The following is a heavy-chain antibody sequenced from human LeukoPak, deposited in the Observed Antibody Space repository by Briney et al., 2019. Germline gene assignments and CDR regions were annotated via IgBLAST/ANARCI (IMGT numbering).Heavy chain of an antibody. CDR2: IYSGGST. CDR3: ARDRGSSSPAYYYYYGMDV. D-gene: IGHD6-6*01. J-gene: IGHJ6*02. V-gene: IGHV3-66*01. CDR1: GFNVSSNY. Sequence: GGSLRLSCAASGFNVSSNYLSWVGQAPGEELEGVTVIYSGGSTYYADSVEGRFTISRDNSKNTLYLQMNSLRAEDTAVYYCARDRGSSSPAYYYYYGMDVWGQGTTVTVSS.